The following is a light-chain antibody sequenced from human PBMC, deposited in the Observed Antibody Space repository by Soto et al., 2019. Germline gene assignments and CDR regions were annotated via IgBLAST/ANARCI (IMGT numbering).Light chain of an antibody. CDR3: QQYSTYSRT. J-gene: IGKJ1*01. CDR2: KAS. CDR1: QSISNW. V-gene: IGKV1-5*03. Sequence: DIQMTQSPSTLSASLGDRVTITCRASQSISNWLAWYQQKPGKAPNLLIYKASSLESGVPSRFSGSGSRTEFTLTISSLQPDDFATYYCQQYSTYSRTFGQGTKVEIK.